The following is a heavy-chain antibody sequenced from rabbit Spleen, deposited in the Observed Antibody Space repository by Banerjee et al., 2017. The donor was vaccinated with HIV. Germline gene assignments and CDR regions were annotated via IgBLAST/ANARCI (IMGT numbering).Heavy chain of an antibody. J-gene: IGHJ6*01. CDR1: GFSFSSGYV. CDR2: INSFSGRP. CDR3: ARDTGSSFSSYGMDL. V-gene: IGHV1S40*01. Sequence: QSLEESGGDLVKPGASLTLTCTASGFSFSSGYVMSWVRQAPGKGLEWIACINSFSGRPVYATWAKGRFTISRTSSTTVALQMTSLTAADTATYFCARDTGSSFSSYGMDLWGQGTLVTVS. D-gene: IGHD8-1*01.